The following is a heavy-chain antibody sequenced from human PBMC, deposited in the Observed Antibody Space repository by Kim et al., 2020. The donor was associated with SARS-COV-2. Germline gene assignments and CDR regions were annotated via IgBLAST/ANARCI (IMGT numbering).Heavy chain of an antibody. CDR1: GFTFSNYA. Sequence: GGSLRLSCTASGFTFSNYAMTWVRQAPGKGLEWVSSINKRASSGTPYYAESVKGRFTISRDDSRDTLYLQMNSLRAEDTALYYCAKDLRLTTRGYFDYWGQGALVTVSS. V-gene: IGHV3-23*01. CDR3: AKDLRLTTRGYFDY. CDR2: INKRASSGTP. J-gene: IGHJ4*02. D-gene: IGHD4-4*01.